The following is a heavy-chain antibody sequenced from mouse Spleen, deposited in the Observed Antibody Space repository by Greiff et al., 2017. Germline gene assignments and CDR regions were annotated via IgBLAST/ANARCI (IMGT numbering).Heavy chain of an antibody. J-gene: IGHJ4*01. CDR1: GFSLTSYG. D-gene: IGHD4-1*01. Sequence: VMLVESGPGLVQPSQSLSITCTVSGFSLTSYGVHWVRQSPGKGLEWLGVIWSGGSTDYNAAFISRLSISKDNSKSQVFFKMNSLQANDTAIYYCARAPLTGTDYAMDYWGQGTSVTVSS. CDR2: IWSGGST. CDR3: ARAPLTGTDYAMDY. V-gene: IGHV2-2*02.